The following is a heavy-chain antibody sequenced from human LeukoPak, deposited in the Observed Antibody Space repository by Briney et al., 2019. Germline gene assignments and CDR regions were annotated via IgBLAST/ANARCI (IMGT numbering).Heavy chain of an antibody. CDR1: GGSISSSSYY. CDR3: ARGSPAGQLDPFDY. CDR2: IYYSGST. J-gene: IGHJ4*02. Sequence: SETLSLTCTVSGGSISSSSYYWGWIRQPPGKGLEWIGSIYYSGSTYYNPSLKSRVTISVDTSKNQFSLKLSSVTAADTAVYYCARGSPAGQLDPFDYWGQGTLVTVSS. D-gene: IGHD6-13*01. V-gene: IGHV4-39*07.